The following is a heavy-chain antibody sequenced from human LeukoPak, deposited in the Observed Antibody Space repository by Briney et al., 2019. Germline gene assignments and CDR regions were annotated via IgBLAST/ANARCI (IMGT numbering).Heavy chain of an antibody. J-gene: IGHJ4*02. V-gene: IGHV3-23*01. Sequence: GGSLRLSCAASGFTFSSYAMSWVRQAPGKGLEWVSAICGSGGSTYYADSVKGRFTISRDNSKNTLYLQMNSLRAEDTAVYYCAKAHLRSWYGGDYFDYWGQGTLVTVSS. D-gene: IGHD6-13*01. CDR3: AKAHLRSWYGGDYFDY. CDR2: ICGSGGST. CDR1: GFTFSSYA.